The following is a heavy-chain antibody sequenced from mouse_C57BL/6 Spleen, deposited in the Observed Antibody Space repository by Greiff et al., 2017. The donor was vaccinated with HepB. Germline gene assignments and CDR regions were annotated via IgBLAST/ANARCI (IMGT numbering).Heavy chain of an antibody. Sequence: DVMLVESGGGLVKPGGSLKLSCAASGFTFSDYGMHWVRQAPEKGLEWVAYISSGRSTIYYADTVKGRFTISRDNAKNTLFLQMTSLRSEETAMYYWARTRYYGSSQYYYAMDYWGQVTSVTVSS. CDR3: ARTRYYGSSQYYYAMDY. CDR1: GFTFSDYG. J-gene: IGHJ4*01. V-gene: IGHV5-17*01. D-gene: IGHD1-1*01. CDR2: ISSGRSTI.